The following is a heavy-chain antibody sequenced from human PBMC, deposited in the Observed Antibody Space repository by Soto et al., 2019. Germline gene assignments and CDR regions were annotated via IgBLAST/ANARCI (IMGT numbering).Heavy chain of an antibody. J-gene: IGHJ4*02. Sequence: PGGSLRLSCAASGFTFSSYGMHWVRQAPGKELEWVAVIWYDGSNKYYADSVKGRFTISRDNSKNTLYLQMNSLRAEDTAVYYCARGGVIYYDSSGYYYLDYWGQGTLVTVSS. CDR1: GFTFSSYG. D-gene: IGHD3-22*01. V-gene: IGHV3-33*01. CDR2: IWYDGSNK. CDR3: ARGGVIYYDSSGYYYLDY.